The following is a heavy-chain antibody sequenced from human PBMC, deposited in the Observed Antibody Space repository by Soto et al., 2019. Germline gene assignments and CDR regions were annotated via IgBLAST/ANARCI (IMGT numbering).Heavy chain of an antibody. V-gene: IGHV3-30*03. D-gene: IGHD2-15*01. J-gene: IGHJ3*02. CDR3: ASVVVVVAATEAFDI. CDR2: ISYDGSNK. Sequence: GGSLRLSCAASGFTFSSYGMHWVRQAPGKGLEWVAVISYDGSNKYYADSVKGRFTISRDNSKNTLYLQMNSLRAEDTAVYYCASVVVVVAATEAFDIWGQGTMVTVSS. CDR1: GFTFSSYG.